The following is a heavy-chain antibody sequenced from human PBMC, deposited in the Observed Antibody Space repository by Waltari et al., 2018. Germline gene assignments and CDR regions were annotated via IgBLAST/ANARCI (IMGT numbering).Heavy chain of an antibody. J-gene: IGHJ3*01. CDR1: GFTFSDYG. CDR3: AKISGTNDAFDV. D-gene: IGHD2-2*01. V-gene: IGHV3-30*18. CDR2: ISFDGSDI. Sequence: QVHLVESGGGVVQPGKSLRLSCAASGFTFSDYGMHWVRQAPGKGLEWVAVISFDGSDIYFADSVKGRFTISRDNSKKTLYLQMNSLRAEDTAVYYCAKISGTNDAFDVWGQGTMVTVSS.